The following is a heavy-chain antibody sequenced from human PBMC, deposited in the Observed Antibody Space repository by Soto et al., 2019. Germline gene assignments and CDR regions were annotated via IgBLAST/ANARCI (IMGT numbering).Heavy chain of an antibody. J-gene: IGHJ6*02. D-gene: IGHD3-3*01. CDR1: GYTFTSYD. V-gene: IGHV1-8*01. CDR3: ARGLRFLEWFRYYYGMDV. Sequence: ASVKVSCKASGYTFTSYDINWVRQATGQGLEWMGWMNPNSGNTGYAQKFQGRVTMTRNTSISTAYMELSSLRSEDTAVYYCARGLRFLEWFRYYYGMDVWGQGTTVTVSS. CDR2: MNPNSGNT.